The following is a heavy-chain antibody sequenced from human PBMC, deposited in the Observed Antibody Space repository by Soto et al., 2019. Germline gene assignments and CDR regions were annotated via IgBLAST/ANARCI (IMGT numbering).Heavy chain of an antibody. CDR1: GLNFNGYT. V-gene: IGHV3-23*01. D-gene: IGHD3-10*01. J-gene: IGHJ4*02. Sequence: PGGSLRLSCATSGLNFNGYTMSWVRQAPGQGLEWVSGIAETGSSTYYADSVKGRFTISRDNSENTLYLQMNNLRAEDTAIYYCAKPVYGSGRPDYWGQGTLVTVSS. CDR2: IAETGSST. CDR3: AKPVYGSGRPDY.